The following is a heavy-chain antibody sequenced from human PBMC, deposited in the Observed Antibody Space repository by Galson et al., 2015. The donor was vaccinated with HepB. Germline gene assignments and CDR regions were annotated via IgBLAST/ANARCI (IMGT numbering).Heavy chain of an antibody. J-gene: IGHJ3*02. CDR3: ARERSPKALDI. Sequence: SLRLSCAASGFTFRSYSMNWVPQAPGKGLEWVSSISSSRSYIYYADSVEGRFTISRDNAKNSLYLQMNSLRAEDTAVYYCARERSPKALDIWGQGTMVTVSS. CDR2: ISSSRSYI. CDR1: GFTFRSYS. V-gene: IGHV3-21*01.